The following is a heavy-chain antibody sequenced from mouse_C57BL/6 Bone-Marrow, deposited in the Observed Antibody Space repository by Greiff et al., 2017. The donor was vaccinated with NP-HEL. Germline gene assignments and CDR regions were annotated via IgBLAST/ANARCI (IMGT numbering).Heavy chain of an antibody. D-gene: IGHD1-1*01. CDR1: GFNIKDYY. Sequence: EVQLQQSGAELVRPGASVKLSCTASGFNIKDYYMHWVKQRPEQGLEWIGRIDPEDGDTEYAPKFQGKATMTADTSSNTAYLQLSSLTSEDTAVYYCTADYYGSSHYYARDYWGQGTSVTVSS. V-gene: IGHV14-1*01. J-gene: IGHJ4*01. CDR2: IDPEDGDT. CDR3: TADYYGSSHYYARDY.